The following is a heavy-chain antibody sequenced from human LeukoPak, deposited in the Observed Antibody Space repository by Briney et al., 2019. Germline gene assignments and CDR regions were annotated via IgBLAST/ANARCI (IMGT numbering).Heavy chain of an antibody. CDR1: GFTFCDYA. CDR2: ITGSSSYI. D-gene: IGHD6-6*01. J-gene: IGHJ4*02. V-gene: IGHV3-21*01. CDR3: ASGFSSSPYFDY. Sequence: GGTLRLSCSASGFTFCDYAMSWVRHAPGKGLEWVSFITGSSSYIYYTDSVKGRFTISRDNAKNSLFLQMNSLRDEDTAVYYCASGFSSSPYFDYWGQGTLVTVSS.